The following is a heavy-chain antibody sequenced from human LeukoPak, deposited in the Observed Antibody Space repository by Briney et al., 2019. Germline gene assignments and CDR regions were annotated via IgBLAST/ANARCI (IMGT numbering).Heavy chain of an antibody. CDR1: CRSISSGGYY. CDR2: IYYSGST. J-gene: IGHJ4*02. CDR3: ARDNWNYQGLDY. Sequence: PSETLSLTCTVSCRSISSGGYYWSWIRQYPGKGLEWIGYIYYSGSTYYNPSLNSRVTISVDTSMNQFSLKLSSVTAADTAVYYCARDNWNYQGLDYWGQGTLVTVSS. V-gene: IGHV4-31*03. D-gene: IGHD1-7*01.